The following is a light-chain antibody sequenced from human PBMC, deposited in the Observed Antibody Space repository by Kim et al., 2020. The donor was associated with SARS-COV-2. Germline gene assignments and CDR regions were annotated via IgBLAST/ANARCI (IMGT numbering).Light chain of an antibody. CDR2: DVS. V-gene: IGLV2-11*01. Sequence: QSALTQPRSVSGSPGQSVTISCSGTSSDVGGYKFVSWYQQHPGKVPKLIIYDVSKRPSGVPDRFSGSKSGNTASLTISGLQAEDEADYSCCSYAGSYIWVFGGGTQLTVL. CDR3: CSYAGSYIWV. CDR1: SSDVGGYKF. J-gene: IGLJ3*02.